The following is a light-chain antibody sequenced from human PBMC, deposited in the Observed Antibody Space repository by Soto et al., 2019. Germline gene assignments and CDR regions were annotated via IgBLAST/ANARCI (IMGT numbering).Light chain of an antibody. V-gene: IGKV3-20*01. CDR2: GAS. J-gene: IGKJ4*01. Sequence: EIVLTQSPGTLSFAPGEKATLSFRASQNVSSSYLAWYQQKPGQAPRLLIYGASSRATGIPDRFSGSGSGTDFTLTISRLEPEDFAVYYCQQYGSSPLTFGGGTKVEIK. CDR3: QQYGSSPLT. CDR1: QNVSSSY.